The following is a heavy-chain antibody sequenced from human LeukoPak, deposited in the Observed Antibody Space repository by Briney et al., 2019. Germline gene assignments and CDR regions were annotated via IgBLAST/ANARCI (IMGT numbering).Heavy chain of an antibody. CDR3: ARSRGVRGYFDY. V-gene: IGHV3-30-3*01. CDR1: GFTFSSYA. D-gene: IGHD2-21*01. CDR2: ISYDGSNK. J-gene: IGHJ4*02. Sequence: GGSLRLSCAASGFTFSSYAMHWVRQAPGKGLEWVAVISYDGSNKYYADSVKGRFTISRDNSKNTLYLQMNSLRAEDTAVYYCARSRGVRGYFDYWGQGTLVTVSS.